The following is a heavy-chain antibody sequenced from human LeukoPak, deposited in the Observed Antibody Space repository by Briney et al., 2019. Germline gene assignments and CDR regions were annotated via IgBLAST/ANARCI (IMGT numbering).Heavy chain of an antibody. CDR3: ARDTGYYPHDAFDI. D-gene: IGHD3-22*01. Sequence: SETLSLTCAVSGASISRYYWSWIRQPPGKGLEWIGSIYHDGSTYYTLSLKSRVTISVDTSKNQFSLKLSSVTAADTAVYYCARDTGYYPHDAFDIWGQGTMVTVSS. CDR1: GASISRYY. V-gene: IGHV4-38-2*02. CDR2: IYHDGST. J-gene: IGHJ3*02.